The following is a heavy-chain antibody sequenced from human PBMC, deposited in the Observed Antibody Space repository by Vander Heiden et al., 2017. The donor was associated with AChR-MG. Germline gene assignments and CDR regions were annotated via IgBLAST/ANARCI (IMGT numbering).Heavy chain of an antibody. D-gene: IGHD3-9*01. J-gene: IGHJ6*02. Sequence: QVQLVQSGAEVKKPGSPVKVSCKASGGNFSSYAIRWVRQAPGQGLEWMARIIPIFCTSSYAQKFQGRVTMTADESTSTAYMELSSLRSEDTAVYYCARAAYDILTGPKRYYYYYYGMDVWGQGTTVTVSS. CDR3: ARAAYDILTGPKRYYYYYYGMDV. CDR2: IIPIFCTS. CDR1: GGNFSSYA. V-gene: IGHV1-69*01.